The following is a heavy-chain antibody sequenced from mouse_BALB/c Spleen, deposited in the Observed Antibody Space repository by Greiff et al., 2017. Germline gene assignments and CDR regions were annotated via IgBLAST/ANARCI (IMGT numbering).Heavy chain of an antibody. CDR1: GFTFSRYA. V-gene: IGHV5-9-3*01. CDR3: ARQGQYGNYDAMDY. CDR2: LSSGGSYT. J-gene: IGHJ4*01. D-gene: IGHD2-10*02. Sequence: EVQRVESGGGLVKPGGSLKLSCAASGFTFSRYALSWLRQTPGQGLAWVATLSSGGSYTYYPDSVKGRFTLSRDTAQNTLYLQMSSLRSEDTAMYYCARQGQYGNYDAMDYWGQGTSVTVSS.